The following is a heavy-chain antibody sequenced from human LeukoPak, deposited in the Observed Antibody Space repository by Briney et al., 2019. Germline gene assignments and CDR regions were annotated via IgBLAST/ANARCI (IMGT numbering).Heavy chain of an antibody. D-gene: IGHD6-19*01. J-gene: IGHJ4*02. CDR3: ASSSGWYSRFPRY. CDR2: ISRSGATI. V-gene: IGHV3-48*01. CDR1: GFTFSSYW. Sequence: GGSLRLSCAASGFTFSSYWMSWVRQAPGKGLEWVSFISRSGATIYYTDSVKGRFTISRDNAKNSLYLQMNSLRAEDTAVYYCASSSGWYSRFPRYWGQGTLVTVSS.